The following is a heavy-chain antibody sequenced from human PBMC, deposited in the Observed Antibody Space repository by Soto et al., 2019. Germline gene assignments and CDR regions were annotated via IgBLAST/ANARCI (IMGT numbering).Heavy chain of an antibody. CDR1: GDSISNFY. J-gene: IGHJ5*02. CDR2: IFYSGST. CDR3: ARMPHSLYNWFEP. V-gene: IGHV4-59*01. Sequence: PSQTLSLTCTVSGDSISNFYWSWIRQPPGKGLEWVGYIFYSGSTKYNPSLKSRATMSLDTSKNQFSLKLNSVTAADTAMYYCARMPHSLYNWFEPWGQGTLVTVSS. D-gene: IGHD2-2*01.